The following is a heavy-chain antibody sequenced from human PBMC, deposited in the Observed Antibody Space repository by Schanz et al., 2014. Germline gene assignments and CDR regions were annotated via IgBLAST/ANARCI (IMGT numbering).Heavy chain of an antibody. CDR1: GFIFSNFA. CDR2: IQSDGSIT. J-gene: IGHJ3*02. D-gene: IGHD6-19*01. CDR3: AKCIGWYGRCAFDI. V-gene: IGHV3-74*02. Sequence: EVQLVESGGGLVQPGGSLRLSCAASGFIFSNFAMEWVRQAPGKGLVWVSRIQSDGSITTYADSVKGRFAISRDNAKNTLYLQMNSLGAEDTAVYYCAKCIGWYGRCAFDIWGQGTMVTVSS.